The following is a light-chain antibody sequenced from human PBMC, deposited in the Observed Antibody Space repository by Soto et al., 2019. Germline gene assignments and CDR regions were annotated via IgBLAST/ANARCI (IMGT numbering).Light chain of an antibody. J-gene: IGKJ1*01. CDR2: WSS. CDR1: QSVLYSSNNKNY. CDR3: QQYYNTHWT. V-gene: IGKV4-1*01. Sequence: DIVMTQSPDSLAVSLGERATINCKSSQSVLYSSNNKNYLAWYQQKPGEPPKLLISWSSTRESGVPDRFSGSGSGTDFTLTISSLQAEDVAVYYCQQYYNTHWTFGQGTKVEIK.